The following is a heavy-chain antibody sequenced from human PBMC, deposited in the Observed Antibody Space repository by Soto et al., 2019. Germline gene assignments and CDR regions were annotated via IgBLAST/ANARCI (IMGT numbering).Heavy chain of an antibody. D-gene: IGHD6-19*01. CDR1: GDSITNSRW. CDR2: ILHSGET. Sequence: QVQLQESGPGLVKPSGTLSLTCAVSGDSITNSRWWTWVRQPPGKGLEWIGDILHSGETNYNPSLKRRVFISVDKSQNQFSLRVSSVTAADTAVYYCAYSTGWYRHDVWGQGTLVTVSS. J-gene: IGHJ3*01. V-gene: IGHV4-4*02. CDR3: AYSTGWYRHDV.